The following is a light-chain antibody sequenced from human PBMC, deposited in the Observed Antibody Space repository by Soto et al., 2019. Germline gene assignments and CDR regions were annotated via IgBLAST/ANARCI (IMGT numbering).Light chain of an antibody. V-gene: IGKV3-20*01. CDR1: QSVSSSY. CDR3: QQYGSSRT. Sequence: EIVLTQSPGTLSLSPGERATLSCRASQSVSSSYLAWYQQKLGQAPRLLIYGASSRATGIPDRFSGSGSGTDFPLTISRLEPEEFAVYYCQQYGSSRTFGQGTKVEIK. J-gene: IGKJ1*01. CDR2: GAS.